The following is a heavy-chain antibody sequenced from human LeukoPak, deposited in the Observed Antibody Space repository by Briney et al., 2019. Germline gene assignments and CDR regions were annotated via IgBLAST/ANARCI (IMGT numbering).Heavy chain of an antibody. CDR1: GFTFSSYG. CDR3: ATGPYCSSTSCYYYFDY. Sequence: GGSLRLSCAASGFTFSSYGMHWVRQAPGKGLEWVAFIRYDGSNKYYADSVKGRFTISRDNSKNTLYLQMNSLRAEDTAVYYCATGPYCSSTSCYYYFDYWGQGTLVTVSS. J-gene: IGHJ4*02. D-gene: IGHD2-2*01. V-gene: IGHV3-30*02. CDR2: IRYDGSNK.